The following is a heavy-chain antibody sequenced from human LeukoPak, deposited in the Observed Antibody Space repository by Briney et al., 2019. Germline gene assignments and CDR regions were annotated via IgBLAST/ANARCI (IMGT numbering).Heavy chain of an antibody. CDR2: IYNGDMT. V-gene: IGHV3-66*01. D-gene: IGHD4-23*01. CDR1: GLTVSSNY. Sequence: GGSLRLSCAASGLTVSSNYMSWVRQAPGKGLEWLSVIYNGDMTYYSDSVKGRFTISRDNSKNTLYLQMNNLRAEDTAVYYCARANGGNMWRGHYFDCWGQGTLVTVSS. CDR3: ARANGGNMWRGHYFDC. J-gene: IGHJ4*02.